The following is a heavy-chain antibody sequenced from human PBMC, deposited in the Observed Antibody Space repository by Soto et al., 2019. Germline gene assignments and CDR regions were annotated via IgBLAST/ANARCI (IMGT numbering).Heavy chain of an antibody. Sequence: SETLSLTCAVYGGSFSGYYCSCIRHPPFKWREWIVEINHSGSTNYNPSLKSRVTISVDMSKNQFSLKLSSVTAADTAVYYCARGGRQQLIPTPISYKIDYWGQGTLVTVSS. CDR1: GGSFSGYY. CDR3: ARGGRQQLIPTPISYKIDY. CDR2: INHSGST. V-gene: IGHV4-34*01. D-gene: IGHD6-13*01. J-gene: IGHJ4*02.